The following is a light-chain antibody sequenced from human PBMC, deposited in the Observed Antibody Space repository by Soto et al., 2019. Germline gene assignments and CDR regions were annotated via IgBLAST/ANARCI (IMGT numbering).Light chain of an antibody. CDR1: QCVSSN. V-gene: IGKV3-15*01. Sequence: SPSTXSVTRSTRAPSACGACQCVSSNSDWYQQKHRQANXLXXXGAYTRDTGMPQRFSGSGSGKELTLPTRISQYEDFGAHYCQQHIEGHPITFGQGTRLEI. J-gene: IGKJ5*01. CDR2: GAY. CDR3: QQHIEGHPIT.